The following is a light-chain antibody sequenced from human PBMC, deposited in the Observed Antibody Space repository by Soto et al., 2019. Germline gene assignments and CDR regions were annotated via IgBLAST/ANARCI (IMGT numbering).Light chain of an antibody. CDR1: MRDVGAYNL. J-gene: IGLJ2*01. CDR2: EVR. CDR3: SSFTSKSTLI. V-gene: IGLV2-14*01. Sequence: QSALTQPASVSGSPGQSITISCAGTMRDVGAYNLVSWYQQHPRRVPQLIIYEVRNRPSGISFRFSGSKSGNTASLTISGLQAEDEADYYCSSFTSKSTLIFGGGTKVTVL.